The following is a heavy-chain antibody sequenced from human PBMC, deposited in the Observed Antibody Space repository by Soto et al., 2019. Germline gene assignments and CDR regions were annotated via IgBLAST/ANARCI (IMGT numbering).Heavy chain of an antibody. CDR3: AVYGSGSYYNQFDY. CDR2: ISGSGGST. J-gene: IGHJ4*02. V-gene: IGHV3-23*01. Sequence: GGSLRLSCAASGFTFSSYAMSWVRQAPGKGLEWVSAISGSGGSTYYADSVKGRFTISRDNSKNTLYLQMNSLRAEDTAVYYCAVYGSGSYYNQFDYWGQGTLVTVSS. D-gene: IGHD3-10*01. CDR1: GFTFSSYA.